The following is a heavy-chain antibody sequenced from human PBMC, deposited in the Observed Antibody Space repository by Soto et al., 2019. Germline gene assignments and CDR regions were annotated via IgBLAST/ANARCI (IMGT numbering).Heavy chain of an antibody. V-gene: IGHV4-34*01. D-gene: IGHD2-2*01. J-gene: IGHJ6*02. CDR1: GGSFRSYY. Sequence: LETLSLTCSMCGGSFRSYYLGVIRQPPWKGLELIGEINHSGNTNYNPSLKSRVTISVDTSNNQFSLKLNSLRAEDTAVYYCARAECSNPNCLTAYYSYGLDVWGQGTTVTVSS. CDR3: ARAECSNPNCLTAYYSYGLDV. CDR2: INHSGNT.